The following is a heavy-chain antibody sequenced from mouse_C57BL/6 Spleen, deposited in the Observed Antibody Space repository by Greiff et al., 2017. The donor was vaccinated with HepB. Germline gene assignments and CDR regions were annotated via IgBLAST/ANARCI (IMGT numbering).Heavy chain of an antibody. CDR3: ARGGGYYED. Sequence: QVQLQQPGAELVRPGSSVKLSCKASGYTFTSYWMNWVKQRPIQGLEWIGNIDPSDSETHYNQKFKDKATLTVDKSSSTAYMQLSSLTSEDSAVYYRARGGGYYEDWGQGTLVTVSA. J-gene: IGHJ3*01. CDR1: GYTFTSYW. D-gene: IGHD2-3*01. CDR2: IDPSDSET. V-gene: IGHV1-52*01.